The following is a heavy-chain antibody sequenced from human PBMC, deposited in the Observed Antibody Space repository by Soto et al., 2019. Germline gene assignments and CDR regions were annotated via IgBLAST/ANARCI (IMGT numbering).Heavy chain of an antibody. D-gene: IGHD5-12*01. J-gene: IGHJ4*02. CDR1: GFTFSDYA. V-gene: IGHV3-23*01. CDR2: LYGSGRGI. Sequence: RGSLRLSCAASGFTFSDYAMIWIRQVPGKGLQWVSGLYGSGRGIHYAESVNGRFTISIDNSAYAVYLQMNNLRVEDSAIYYCAKDAVSRDGVWLAHVWGQGTVVTVSS. CDR3: AKDAVSRDGVWLAHV.